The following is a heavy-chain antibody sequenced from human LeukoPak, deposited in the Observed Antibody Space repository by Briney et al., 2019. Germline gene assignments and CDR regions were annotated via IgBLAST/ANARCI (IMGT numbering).Heavy chain of an antibody. CDR2: IIPIFGTA. CDR3: ARLRAITGTTSAWFDP. Sequence: ASVKVSCKASGGTFSSYAISWVRQAPGQGLEWMGGIIPIFGTANYAQKFQGTVTITADESTSTAYMELSSLRSEDTAVYYCARLRAITGTTSAWFDPWGQGTLVTVSS. V-gene: IGHV1-69*13. D-gene: IGHD1-7*01. J-gene: IGHJ5*02. CDR1: GGTFSSYA.